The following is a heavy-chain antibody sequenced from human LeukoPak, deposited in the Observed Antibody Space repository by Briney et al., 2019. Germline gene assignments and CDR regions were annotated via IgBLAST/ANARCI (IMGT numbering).Heavy chain of an antibody. J-gene: IGHJ3*02. D-gene: IGHD2-21*02. Sequence: PSETLSLTCTVSGGSLLSGDYYWSWIRQYPGKGLEWIGYIYYTGSTNYNPSLKSRVTISVDTSKNQFSLKLSSVTAADTAVYYCASTSHIVVVTATPDAFDIWGQGTMVTVSS. CDR1: GGSLLSGDYY. CDR2: IYYTGST. V-gene: IGHV4-31*03. CDR3: ASTSHIVVVTATPDAFDI.